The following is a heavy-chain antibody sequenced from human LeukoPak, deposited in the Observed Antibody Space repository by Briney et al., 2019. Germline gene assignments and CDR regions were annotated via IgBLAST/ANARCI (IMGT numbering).Heavy chain of an antibody. CDR1: GYTFTGYY. CDR3: ARGEAFGVVMSVLNYFDY. Sequence: ASVNVSCKASGYTFTGYYMHWVRQAAGQGLEGMGWINPNSGGTNYAQKFQGRVTMTRDTSISTAYMELSRLRSDDTAVYYCARGEAFGVVMSVLNYFDYWGQGTLVTVSS. J-gene: IGHJ4*02. CDR2: INPNSGGT. V-gene: IGHV1-2*02. D-gene: IGHD3-3*01.